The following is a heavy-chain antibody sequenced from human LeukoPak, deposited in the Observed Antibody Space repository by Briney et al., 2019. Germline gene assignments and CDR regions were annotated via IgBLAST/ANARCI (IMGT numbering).Heavy chain of an antibody. CDR3: ARVDWYSGWFDP. D-gene: IGHD3-9*01. J-gene: IGHJ5*02. V-gene: IGHV4-59*01. Sequence: PSETLSLTCTVSGGSISSYYWSWIRQPPGKGLEWIGYIYYSGSTNYNPSLKSRVTISVDTSKNQFSLKLSSVTAADTAVYYCARVDWYSGWFDPWGQGTLVTVSS. CDR1: GGSISSYY. CDR2: IYYSGST.